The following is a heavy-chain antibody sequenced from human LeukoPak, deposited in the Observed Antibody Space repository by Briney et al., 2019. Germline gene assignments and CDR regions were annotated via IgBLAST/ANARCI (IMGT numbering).Heavy chain of an antibody. Sequence: GGSLGLSCAVSGFTFSNYEMNWVRQAPGKGLEWVSYISTSGSTIYYADSVKGRYTISRDNAKNSLYLQMNSLRAEDTALYYCARVGGSGFYLRVDYWGQGTLVTVSS. V-gene: IGHV3-48*03. CDR3: ARVGGSGFYLRVDY. CDR2: ISTSGSTI. CDR1: GFTFSNYE. J-gene: IGHJ4*02. D-gene: IGHD3-22*01.